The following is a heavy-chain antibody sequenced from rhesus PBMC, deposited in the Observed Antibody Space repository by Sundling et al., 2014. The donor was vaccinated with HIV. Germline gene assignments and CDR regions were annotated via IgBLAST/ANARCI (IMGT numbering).Heavy chain of an antibody. Sequence: QVQLQESGPGLVKPSETLSLTCAVSGGSISSSTWWSWIRQPPGKGLEWIGAIYGSAGSTENNPSLKSRVTISKDTSKNQFSLNLSSVTAADTAVYYCARDWRFGGYSLQFFNSWGQGVLVTVSS. D-gene: IGHD5-24*01. CDR2: IYGSAGST. J-gene: IGHJ4*01. CDR3: ARDWRFGGYSLQFFNS. CDR1: GGSISSSTW. V-gene: IGHV4-93*01.